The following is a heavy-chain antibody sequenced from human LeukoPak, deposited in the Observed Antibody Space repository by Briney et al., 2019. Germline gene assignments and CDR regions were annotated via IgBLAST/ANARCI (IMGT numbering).Heavy chain of an antibody. CDR2: IYTSGST. CDR1: GGSISSYY. V-gene: IGHV4-4*09. J-gene: IGHJ5*02. CDR3: ASGAGYCSSTSCLNWFDP. D-gene: IGHD2-2*01. Sequence: SETLSLTCTVSGGSISSYYWSWIRQPPGKGLEWIGYIYTSGSTNYNPSLKSRVTISVDTSKNQFSLKLSSVTAADTAVYYCASGAGYCSSTSCLNWFDPWGQGTLVTVSS.